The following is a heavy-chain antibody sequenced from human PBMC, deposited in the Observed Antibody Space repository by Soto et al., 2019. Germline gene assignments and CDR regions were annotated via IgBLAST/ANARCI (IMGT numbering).Heavy chain of an antibody. CDR3: ARGEHDYYDSSGPNWFDP. CDR2: IYYSGST. Sequence: SETLSLPCTVSGGYISSGGYYWSWIRQHPGKGLEWIGYIYYSGSTYYNPSLKSRVTISVDTSKNQFSLKLSSVTAADTAVYYCARGEHDYYDSSGPNWFDPWGQGTLVTVSS. D-gene: IGHD3-22*01. J-gene: IGHJ5*02. V-gene: IGHV4-31*03. CDR1: GGYISSGGYY.